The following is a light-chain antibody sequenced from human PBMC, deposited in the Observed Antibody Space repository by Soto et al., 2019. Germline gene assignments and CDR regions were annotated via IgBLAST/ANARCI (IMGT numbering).Light chain of an antibody. Sequence: DIQMTQSPSSLSAFVGDRVTITFRASQDITNRLAWFQQKAGKAPRSLVYAASSLQSGVPSRFSGSGSGTDFTFTISRLQPEDIATYYCQQYENLPTFGQGTRLEIK. V-gene: IGKV1-16*01. J-gene: IGKJ5*01. CDR2: AAS. CDR3: QQYENLPT. CDR1: QDITNR.